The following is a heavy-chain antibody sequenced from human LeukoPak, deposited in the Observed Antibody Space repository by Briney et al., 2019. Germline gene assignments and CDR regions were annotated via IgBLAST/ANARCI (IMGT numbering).Heavy chain of an antibody. CDR2: ISSTSSYI. J-gene: IGHJ4*02. V-gene: IGHV3-21*01. Sequence: PGGSLRLSCVASGFTFSNYAVSWVRQAPGKGLEWVSSISSTSSYIYYADSVKGRFTISRDNAQKSLYLQMNSLRAEDTAVYYCARVGYSSGWYFDYWGQGTLVTVSS. CDR1: GFTFSNYA. D-gene: IGHD6-19*01. CDR3: ARVGYSSGWYFDY.